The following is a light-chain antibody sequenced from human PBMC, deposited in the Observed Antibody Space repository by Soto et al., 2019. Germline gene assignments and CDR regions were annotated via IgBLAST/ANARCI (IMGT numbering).Light chain of an antibody. Sequence: DIVMTQSPDSLAVSLGERATINCKSSQSVLYSSNNKNYLAWYQQKPGQAPRLLISGASTRATGIPARFSGSGSGTDFTLTISGLQSEDFAVYYCQQYNRWPYTFGQGTKLEIK. CDR1: QSVLYSSNNKNY. V-gene: IGKV4-1*01. J-gene: IGKJ2*01. CDR3: QQYNRWPYT. CDR2: GAS.